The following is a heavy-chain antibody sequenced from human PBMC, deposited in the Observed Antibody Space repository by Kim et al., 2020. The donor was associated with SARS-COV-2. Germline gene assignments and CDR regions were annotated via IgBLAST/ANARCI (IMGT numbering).Heavy chain of an antibody. CDR3: ASIPNEGRWLQFVDDY. D-gene: IGHD5-12*01. Sequence: ASVKVSCKASGYTFTSYYMHWVRQAPGQGLEWMGIINPSGGSTSYAQKFQGRVTMTRDTSTSTVYMELSSLRSEDTAVYYCASIPNEGRWLQFVDDYWGQGTLVTVSS. CDR1: GYTFTSYY. V-gene: IGHV1-46*01. CDR2: INPSGGST. J-gene: IGHJ4*02.